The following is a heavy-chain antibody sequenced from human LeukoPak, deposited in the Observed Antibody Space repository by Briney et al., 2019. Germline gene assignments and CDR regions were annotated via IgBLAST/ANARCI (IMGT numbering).Heavy chain of an antibody. CDR3: AKALLVGAKVYDY. J-gene: IGHJ4*02. Sequence: GGSLRLSCAASGFTFSSYAMTWVRQAPGKGLEWVSAISSGGGATYYADSVKRRFTISRDNCKMALFLQMNGLRAEDTAVYYCAKALLVGAKVYDYLGQGTLVTVSS. V-gene: IGHV3-23*01. CDR2: ISSGGGAT. D-gene: IGHD1-26*01. CDR1: GFTFSSYA.